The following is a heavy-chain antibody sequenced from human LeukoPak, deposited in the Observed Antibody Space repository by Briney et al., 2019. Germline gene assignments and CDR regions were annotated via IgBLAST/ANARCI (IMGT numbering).Heavy chain of an antibody. Sequence: GGSLRLSCAASGFTFSSYGMHWVRQAPGKGLEWVAVISYDGSNKYYADSVKGRFTISRDNSKNTLYLQMNSLRAEDTAVYYCAKSRSYRLQYYFDYWGQGTLVTVSS. CDR3: AKSRSYRLQYYFDY. J-gene: IGHJ4*02. CDR1: GFTFSSYG. CDR2: ISYDGSNK. D-gene: IGHD3-16*02. V-gene: IGHV3-30*18.